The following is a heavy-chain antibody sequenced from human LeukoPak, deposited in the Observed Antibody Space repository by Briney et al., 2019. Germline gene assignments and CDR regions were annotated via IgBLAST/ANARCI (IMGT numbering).Heavy chain of an antibody. J-gene: IGHJ4*02. D-gene: IGHD5-24*01. V-gene: IGHV4-34*01. CDR2: INHSGST. Sequence: SETLSLTCAVYGGSFSGYYWSWIRQPPGKGLEWIGEINHSGSTNYNPSLKSRVTISVDTSKNQFSLKLSSVTAADTAVYYCARRRDGYNSKGWRPSRAYYLDYWGQGTLVTVSS. CDR1: GGSFSGYY. CDR3: ARRRDGYNSKGWRPSRAYYLDY.